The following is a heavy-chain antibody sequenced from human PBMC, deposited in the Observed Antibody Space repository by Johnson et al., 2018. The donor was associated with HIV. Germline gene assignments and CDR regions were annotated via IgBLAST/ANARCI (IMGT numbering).Heavy chain of an antibody. J-gene: IGHJ3*02. CDR2: LYSDGRT. V-gene: IGHV3-53*01. CDR3: ARDLSVESYQLLSVFSYAFDI. Sequence: GKGLEWLSVLYSDGRTYYADSVKGRFTISRDGSKNTLFLQMNSLRAEDTAVYYCARDLSVESYQLLSVFSYAFDIWGQGTMVTVSS. D-gene: IGHD2-2*01.